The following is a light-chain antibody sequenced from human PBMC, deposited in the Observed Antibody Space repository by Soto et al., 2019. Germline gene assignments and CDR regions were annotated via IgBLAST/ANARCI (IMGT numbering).Light chain of an antibody. CDR2: AAS. Sequence: DIQMTQSPSSLSASVGDRVTITCRASQSISTYLNWYQQKPGKAPNLLIYAASSLQSGVRTRFSGRGSGTDFPLTVSIVQPEDFATYYCQQTYSTHTVTFGGGTKVEIK. J-gene: IGKJ4*01. CDR1: QSISTY. V-gene: IGKV1-39*01. CDR3: QQTYSTHTVT.